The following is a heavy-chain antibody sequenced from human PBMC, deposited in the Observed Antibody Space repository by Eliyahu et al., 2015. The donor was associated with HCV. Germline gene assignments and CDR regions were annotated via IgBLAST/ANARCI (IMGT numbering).Heavy chain of an antibody. CDR1: GXTSGSYS. V-gene: IGHV3-21*01. J-gene: IGHJ4*02. D-gene: IGHD1-26*01. Sequence: EVQLVESGGGLVKPGGSLXLPCAASGXTSGSYSMNWVRQAPGKGLGWVSSISSSSSYIYYADSVKGRFTISRDNAKNSLYLQMNSLRAEDTAVYYCAREPGWELRHFDYWGQGTLVTVSS. CDR3: AREPGWELRHFDY. CDR2: ISSSSSYI.